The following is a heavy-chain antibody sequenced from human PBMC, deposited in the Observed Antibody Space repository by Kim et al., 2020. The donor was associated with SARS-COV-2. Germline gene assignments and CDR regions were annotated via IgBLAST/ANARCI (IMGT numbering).Heavy chain of an antibody. CDR1: GYTFTSYG. D-gene: IGHD3-10*01. CDR3: ARGSETIWFGEFSTHYYYDYCMDV. Sequence: ASVKVSCKASGYTFTSYGISWVRQAPGQGLEWMGWISAYNGNTNYAQKLQGRVTMTTDTSTSTASMELRSLRSDDTAVYYCARGSETIWFGEFSTHYYYDYCMDVWGQGTTVTASS. J-gene: IGHJ6*02. CDR2: ISAYNGNT. V-gene: IGHV1-18*01.